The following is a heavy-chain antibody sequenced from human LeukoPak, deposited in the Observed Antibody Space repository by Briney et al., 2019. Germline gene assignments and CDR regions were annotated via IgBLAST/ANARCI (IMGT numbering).Heavy chain of an antibody. D-gene: IGHD3-10*01. J-gene: IGHJ5*02. V-gene: IGHV1-2*02. CDR1: GYTFTSYY. CDR2: INPNSGGT. Sequence: ASVKVSCKASGYTFTSYYMHWVRQAPGQGLEWMGWINPNSGGTNYAQKFQGRVTMTRDTSISTAYMELNSLRSDDTAVFYCARGDYYGSIVTAPWGQGTLVTVSS. CDR3: ARGDYYGSIVTAP.